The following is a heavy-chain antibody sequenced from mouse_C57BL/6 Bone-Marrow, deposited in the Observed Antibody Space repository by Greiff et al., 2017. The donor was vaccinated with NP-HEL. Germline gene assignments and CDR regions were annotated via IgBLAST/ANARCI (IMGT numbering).Heavy chain of an antibody. V-gene: IGHV7-3*01. CDR3: ARHYYGSKYYYAMDY. J-gene: IGHJ4*01. CDR2: IRNKANGYTT. D-gene: IGHD1-1*01. Sequence: EVQVVESGGGLVQPGGSLSLSCAASGFTFTDYYMSWVRQPPGKALEWLGFIRNKANGYTTEYSASVKGRFTISRDNSQSILYLQMNALRAEDSATYYCARHYYGSKYYYAMDYWGQGTSVTVSS. CDR1: GFTFTDYY.